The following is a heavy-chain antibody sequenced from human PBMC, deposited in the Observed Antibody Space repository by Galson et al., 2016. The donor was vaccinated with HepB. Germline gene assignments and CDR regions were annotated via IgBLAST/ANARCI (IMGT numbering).Heavy chain of an antibody. CDR2: IYPGDSYT. V-gene: IGHV5-51*01. J-gene: IGHJ5*02. CDR1: GYNFSSDW. CDR3: ERRQVMVGSRDWFDP. Sequence: QSGAEVKKPGESLKISCKASGYNFSSDWIGWVRQMSGKGLEWVGIIYPGDSYTTYSPSFQGQVTISADKSISTAYLQWRSLKASDTAMYYCERRQVMVGSRDWFDPWGQGTLVTVSS. D-gene: IGHD1-26*01.